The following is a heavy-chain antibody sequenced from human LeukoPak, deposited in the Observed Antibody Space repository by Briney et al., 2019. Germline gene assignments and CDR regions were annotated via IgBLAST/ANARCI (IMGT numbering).Heavy chain of an antibody. J-gene: IGHJ6*02. CDR1: GFAFSDYY. CDR2: ISGSGNSI. D-gene: IGHD2/OR15-2a*01. Sequence: GGSLRLSCAGSGFAFSDYYMTWIRQAPGRGLEFISYISGSGNSIVYADSVKGRFTISRDNSKDSLYLQMNSLTTDDTALYYCGTWAFYHSLDVWGQGTTVTVSS. V-gene: IGHV3-11*01. CDR3: GTWAFYHSLDV.